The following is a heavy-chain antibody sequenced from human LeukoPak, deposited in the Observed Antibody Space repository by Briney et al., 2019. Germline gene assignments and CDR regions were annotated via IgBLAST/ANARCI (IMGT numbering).Heavy chain of an antibody. CDR2: IYYTGGT. CDR1: GVSIRSSSYY. Sequence: SETLSLTCTVSGVSIRSSSYYWGWIRQPPGKGLEWIGGIYYTGGTYYNPSLKSRVTISIDTSKNQFSLKLSSVTAADTAVYYCARVDYYGSGSYIPFIDFWGQGTLVTVSS. CDR3: ARVDYYGSGSYIPFIDF. V-gene: IGHV4-39*07. J-gene: IGHJ4*01. D-gene: IGHD3-10*01.